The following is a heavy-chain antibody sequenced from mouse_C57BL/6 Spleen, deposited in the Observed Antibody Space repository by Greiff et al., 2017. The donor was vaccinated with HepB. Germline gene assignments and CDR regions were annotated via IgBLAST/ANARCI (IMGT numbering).Heavy chain of an antibody. J-gene: IGHJ2*01. CDR1: GYTFTSYW. CDR3: ARGGNYYGTFDY. D-gene: IGHD1-1*01. CDR2: IYPGSGST. Sequence: QVQLQQSGAELVKPGASVKMSCKASGYTFTSYWITWVKQRPGQGLEWIGDIYPGSGSTNYNEKFKSKATLTVDTSSSTAYMQLSSLTSEDSAVYYCARGGNYYGTFDYWGQGTTLTVSS. V-gene: IGHV1-55*01.